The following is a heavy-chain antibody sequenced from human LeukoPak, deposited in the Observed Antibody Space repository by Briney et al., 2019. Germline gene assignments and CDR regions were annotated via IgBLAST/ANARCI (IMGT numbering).Heavy chain of an antibody. V-gene: IGHV4-38-2*02. J-gene: IGHJ4*02. Sequence: SETLSLTCTVSGYSISSDYYWGWIRQPPGEGLEWIGNIYHNGSTDYNPSLKSRVTISVDTSKNQFSLKLSSVTAADTAVYYCARAPDYLLDYWGQGTLVTVSS. CDR3: ARAPDYLLDY. CDR2: IYHNGST. CDR1: GYSISSDYY. D-gene: IGHD2/OR15-2a*01.